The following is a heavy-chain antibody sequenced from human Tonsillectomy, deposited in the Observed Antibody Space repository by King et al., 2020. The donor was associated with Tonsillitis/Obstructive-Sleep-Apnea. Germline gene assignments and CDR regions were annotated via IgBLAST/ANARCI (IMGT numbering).Heavy chain of an antibody. Sequence: VQLQESDPGLVKPSGTLSLTCSVSGDSISTNYWWTWVRQPPGKGLEWIGVISYAGRTHYNPSLKSRVTISLDKSRHEFSLQLSAVTAADTAMYYCASALFGKRGFNYWGQGTLVTVSS. J-gene: IGHJ4*02. CDR2: ISYAGRT. CDR1: GDSISTNYW. D-gene: IGHD3-3*01. V-gene: IGHV4-4*02. CDR3: ASALFGKRGFNY.